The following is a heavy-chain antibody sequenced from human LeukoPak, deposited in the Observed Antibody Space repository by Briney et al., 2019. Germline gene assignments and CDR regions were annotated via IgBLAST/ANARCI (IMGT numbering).Heavy chain of an antibody. J-gene: IGHJ4*02. CDR3: AKATQKSIAVDGRPQAHY. Sequence: GGSLRLSWAASGFTFSSYAMSWVRQAPGKGLEWVSAISGRGGSTYYADSVKGRFTISRDNSKNTLYMQMISMRAEDTAVSYCAKATQKSIAVDGRPQAHYWGQGTLVTVSS. CDR1: GFTFSSYA. CDR2: ISGRGGST. V-gene: IGHV3-23*01. D-gene: IGHD6-19*01.